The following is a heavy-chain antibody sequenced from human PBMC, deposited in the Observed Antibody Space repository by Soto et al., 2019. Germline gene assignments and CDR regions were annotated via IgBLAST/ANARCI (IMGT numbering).Heavy chain of an antibody. D-gene: IGHD3-10*01. CDR3: ARDKDYYGSGPAPTVGY. J-gene: IGHJ4*02. Sequence: GASVKVSCKASGYTFTSYYMHWVRQAPGQGLEWMGIINPSGGSTSYAQKFQGRVTMTRDTSTSTVYMELSSLRSEDTAVYYCARDKDYYGSGPAPTVGYWGQGTLVTVSS. CDR2: INPSGGST. V-gene: IGHV1-46*01. CDR1: GYTFTSYY.